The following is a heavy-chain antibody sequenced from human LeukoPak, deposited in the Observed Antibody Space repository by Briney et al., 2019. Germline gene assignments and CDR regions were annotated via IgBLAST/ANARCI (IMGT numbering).Heavy chain of an antibody. Sequence: PGGSLRLSCAASGFTFSSDAMSWVRQAPGKGLEWVSAISGSGSNTYYADSVKGRFTISRDNSQNTLYLQMNSLRAEDTAVYYCAKMRLSTFRHGYDAFDIWGQGTMVTVSS. CDR3: AKMRLSTFRHGYDAFDI. CDR2: ISGSGSNT. J-gene: IGHJ3*02. V-gene: IGHV3-23*01. CDR1: GFTFSSDA. D-gene: IGHD2/OR15-2a*01.